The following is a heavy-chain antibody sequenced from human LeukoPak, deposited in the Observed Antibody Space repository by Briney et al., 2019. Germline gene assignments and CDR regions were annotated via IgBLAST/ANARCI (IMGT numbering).Heavy chain of an antibody. CDR2: ISGYSGNT. CDR1: GYSFSSYG. D-gene: IGHD6-13*01. V-gene: IGHV1-18*01. CDR3: ARDGIAAAGRDY. Sequence: GASVKVSCKASGYSFSSYGINWVRQAPGQGLEWMGWISGYSGNTNYPDKLQGRVTMTTDTSTTTVYMELRSLTSDDTAVYYCARDGIAAAGRDYWGQGTLVIVSS. J-gene: IGHJ4*02.